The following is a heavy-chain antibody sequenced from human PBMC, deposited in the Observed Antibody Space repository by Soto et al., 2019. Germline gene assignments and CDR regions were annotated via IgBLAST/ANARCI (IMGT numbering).Heavy chain of an antibody. V-gene: IGHV3-23*01. CDR2: ISGSGGST. CDR1: GFTFSSYI. Sequence: EVQLLESGGGLAHPGGSLRLAWGGSGFTFSSYILSWVRQAPGKGLEWVASISGSGGSTYYADSLKGRFNISRDNSKETVYLQMKSLSADDTAVYYCAIGLLVIIRESRRNLMDVGGQGTTVTVSS. J-gene: IGHJ6*02. D-gene: IGHD3-10*01. CDR3: AIGLLVIIRESRRNLMDV.